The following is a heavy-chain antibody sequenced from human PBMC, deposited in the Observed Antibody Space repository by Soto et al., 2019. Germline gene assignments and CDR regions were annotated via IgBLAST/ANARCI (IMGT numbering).Heavy chain of an antibody. V-gene: IGHV3-21*01. Sequence: KAGGSLRLSCAASGFTFSSYSMNWVRQAPGKGLEWVSSISSSSSYIYYADSVKGRFTISRDNAKNSLYLQMNSLRAEDTAVYYCARDRFLSGITGTTVVFFSGRTDAFDIWGQGTMVTVSS. CDR3: ARDRFLSGITGTTVVFFSGRTDAFDI. D-gene: IGHD1-7*01. J-gene: IGHJ3*02. CDR2: ISSSSSYI. CDR1: GFTFSSYS.